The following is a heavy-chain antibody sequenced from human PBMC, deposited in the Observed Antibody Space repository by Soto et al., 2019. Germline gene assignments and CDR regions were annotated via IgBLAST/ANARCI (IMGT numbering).Heavy chain of an antibody. J-gene: IGHJ1*01. CDR2: ISSSSSTI. Sequence: PGGSLRLSCAASGFTFSSYSMHWVRQAPGRGLEWVSYISSSSSTIYYADSVKGRFTISRDNSKNTLYLQMNSLRAEDTAVYYCAKEGFEQCFQHWGQGTLVTVSS. CDR1: GFTFSSYS. V-gene: IGHV3-48*01. CDR3: AKEGFEQCFQH.